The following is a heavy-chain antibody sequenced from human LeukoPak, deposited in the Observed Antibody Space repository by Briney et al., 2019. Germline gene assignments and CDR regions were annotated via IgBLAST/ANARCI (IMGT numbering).Heavy chain of an antibody. Sequence: ASVKVSCKASGYTFTGYYMHWVRQAPGQGLEWMGWINPNSGGTIYAQKFQGRVTMTRDTSISTAYMELSRLRSDDTAVYYCARAVSYYYDSSGYSADYWGQGTLVTVSS. V-gene: IGHV1-2*02. J-gene: IGHJ4*02. CDR2: INPNSGGT. D-gene: IGHD3-22*01. CDR3: ARAVSYYYDSSGYSADY. CDR1: GYTFTGYY.